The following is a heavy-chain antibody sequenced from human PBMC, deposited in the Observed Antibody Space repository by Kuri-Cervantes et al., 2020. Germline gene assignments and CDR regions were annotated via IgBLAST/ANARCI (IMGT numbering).Heavy chain of an antibody. CDR1: GLTFSSYA. Sequence: LSLTCAASGLTFSSYAMHWVRQAPGKGLEWVAVISYDGSNKYYADSVKGRFTISRDNSKNTLYLQMNSLRAEDAAVYYCARVSGYILRAYGMDVWGQGTTVTVSS. J-gene: IGHJ6*02. D-gene: IGHD1-1*01. CDR3: ARVSGYILRAYGMDV. V-gene: IGHV3-30-3*01. CDR2: ISYDGSNK.